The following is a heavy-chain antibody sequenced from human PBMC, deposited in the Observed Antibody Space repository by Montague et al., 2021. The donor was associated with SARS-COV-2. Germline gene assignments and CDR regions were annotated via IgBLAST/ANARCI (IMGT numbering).Heavy chain of an antibody. J-gene: IGHJ4*02. CDR1: GGSISSSSYY. Sequence: SETLSLTCTASGGSISSSSYYWGWIRQPPGKGLEWIGSIYYSGSTYYNPSLQSRVTISVDTSKNQFSLKLSSVTAADTAVYYCARHKRWRIAAAGRDFDYWGQGTLVTVSS. D-gene: IGHD6-13*01. CDR2: IYYSGST. V-gene: IGHV4-39*01. CDR3: ARHKRWRIAAAGRDFDY.